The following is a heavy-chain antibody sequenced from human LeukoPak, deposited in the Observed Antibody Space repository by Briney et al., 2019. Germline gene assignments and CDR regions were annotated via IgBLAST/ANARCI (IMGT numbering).Heavy chain of an antibody. V-gene: IGHV2-5*02. CDR3: THSLRRGLCSGGSCYYFDY. CDR1: GFSINTDGVG. J-gene: IGHJ4*02. Sequence: SGPTLVNPTQTLTLTCTCSGFSINTDGVGVGWIRHPPGKALQWLALIFWDGDKRYNPSLKSRLTITKDTSENQVVLTMTNMDPVDTATYYCTHSLRRGLCSGGSCYYFDYWGQGALVTVSS. CDR2: IFWDGDK. D-gene: IGHD2-15*01.